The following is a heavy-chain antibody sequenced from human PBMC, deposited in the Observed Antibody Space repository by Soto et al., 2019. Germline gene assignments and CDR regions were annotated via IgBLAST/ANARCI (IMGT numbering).Heavy chain of an antibody. CDR2: ISGTGYNT. Sequence: GGSLRLSCAASAFTFSTYAMSWVRQAPGKGLEWVSVISGTGYNTYYADSLKGRFTISRDNSKNTLSLQMNSLRAEDTAVYYCARDRQFSHPRGGMDVWGQGTTVTVSS. J-gene: IGHJ6*02. CDR1: AFTFSTYA. V-gene: IGHV3-23*01. D-gene: IGHD3-10*01. CDR3: ARDRQFSHPRGGMDV.